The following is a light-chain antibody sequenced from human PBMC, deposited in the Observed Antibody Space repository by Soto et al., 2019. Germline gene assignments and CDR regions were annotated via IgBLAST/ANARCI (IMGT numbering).Light chain of an antibody. CDR2: DAS. Sequence: VIWMTQSPSLLSASTGDRVTISCRMSQGISSYLNWYQQKPGKAPKLLIYDASNLETGVPSRFSGSGSGTDFTFTISSLQPEDFATYYCQQVKSYPRTFGGGTKVDIK. V-gene: IGKV1D-8*03. J-gene: IGKJ4*01. CDR1: QGISSY. CDR3: QQVKSYPRT.